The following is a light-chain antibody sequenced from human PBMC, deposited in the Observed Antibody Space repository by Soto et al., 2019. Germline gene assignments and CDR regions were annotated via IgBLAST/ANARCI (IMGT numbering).Light chain of an antibody. CDR3: TSYSTSNSYV. CDR1: SSDVGGYNF. CDR2: EVS. V-gene: IGLV2-14*01. Sequence: QSALTQPASVSGSPGQSITISCTGSSSDVGGYNFVSWYQQHPGKAPKLMIYEVSNRPSGVSNRFSGSKSGNTASLTISGLQXEXEXXYYCTSYSTSNSYVFGAGTKVTVL. J-gene: IGLJ1*01.